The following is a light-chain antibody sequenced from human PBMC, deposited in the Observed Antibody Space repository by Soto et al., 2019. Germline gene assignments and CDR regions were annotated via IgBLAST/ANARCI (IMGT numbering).Light chain of an antibody. Sequence: EIVLTQSPGTLSLSPGERATLSCRASQTVNSDYLTWYQQKPGQAPRLLIYAASSGATGIPDRFSGSGSGTEFTLTISSLQSEDFAVYYCQQYNHWPPWTFGQGTRLEIK. V-gene: IGKV3-20*01. CDR3: QQYNHWPPWT. J-gene: IGKJ5*01. CDR1: QTVNSDY. CDR2: AAS.